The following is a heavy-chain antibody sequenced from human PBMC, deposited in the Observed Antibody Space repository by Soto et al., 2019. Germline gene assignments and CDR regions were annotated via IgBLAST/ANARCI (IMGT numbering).Heavy chain of an antibody. CDR1: GYSFTSYW. CDR3: AIKWELLRWRAFDI. D-gene: IGHD1-26*01. V-gene: IGHV5-10-1*01. Sequence: PGESLKISCKGSGYSFTSYWISWVRQMPGKGLEWMGRIDPSDSYTNYSPSFQGHVTISADKSISTAYLQWSSLKASDTAMYYRAIKWELLRWRAFDIWGQGTMVTVSS. J-gene: IGHJ3*02. CDR2: IDPSDSYT.